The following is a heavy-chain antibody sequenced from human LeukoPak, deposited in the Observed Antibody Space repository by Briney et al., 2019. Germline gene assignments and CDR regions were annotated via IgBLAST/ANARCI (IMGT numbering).Heavy chain of an antibody. CDR2: INHSGST. D-gene: IGHD3-22*01. CDR1: GGSFSGYY. V-gene: IGHV4-34*01. J-gene: IGHJ1*01. Sequence: SETLSLTCAVYGGSFSGYYWSWIRQPPGKGLEWIGEINHSGSTNYNPSLKSRVTISVDTSKNQFSLKLSSVTAADTAVYYCARGPRITMIVVAQRYFQHWGQGTLVTVPS. CDR3: ARGPRITMIVVAQRYFQH.